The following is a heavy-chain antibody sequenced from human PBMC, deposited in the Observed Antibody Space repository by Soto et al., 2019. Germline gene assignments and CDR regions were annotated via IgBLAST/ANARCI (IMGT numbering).Heavy chain of an antibody. J-gene: IGHJ5*02. Sequence: QVQLVQSGPEVKKPGASVRVSCKASGYSLRNYAFAWVRQAPGQGLEWMAWLSGYNGDTQYAPKFQGRVSLTTDTSTSTAYMDLRTLRSDDTAVYYCARVDSPSATRDWFDAWGQGTLVTVSS. V-gene: IGHV1-18*01. CDR3: ARVDSPSATRDWFDA. CDR2: LSGYNGDT. CDR1: GYSLRNYA. D-gene: IGHD2-15*01.